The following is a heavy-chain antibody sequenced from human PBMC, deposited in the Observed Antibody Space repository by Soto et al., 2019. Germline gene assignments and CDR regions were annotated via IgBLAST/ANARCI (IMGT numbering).Heavy chain of an antibody. J-gene: IGHJ4*02. Sequence: GGSLRLACAASGFTFSSYGMHWVRQAPGKGLEWVAVISYDGSNKYYADSVKGRFTISRDNSKNTLYLQMNSLRAEDTAVYYCANVEGDFDYWGQGTLVTVSS. CDR2: ISYDGSNK. V-gene: IGHV3-30*18. CDR3: ANVEGDFDY. CDR1: GFTFSSYG.